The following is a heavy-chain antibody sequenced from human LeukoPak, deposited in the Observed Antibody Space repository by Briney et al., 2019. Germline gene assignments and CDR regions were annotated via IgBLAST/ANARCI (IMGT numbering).Heavy chain of an antibody. CDR3: ARGGSPVGATNDY. CDR2: INHSGST. CDR1: GFTFSSYA. Sequence: KPGGSLKLSCAASGFTFSSYAMSWVRQPPGKGLEWIGEINHSGSTNYNPSLKSRVTISVDTSKNQFSLKLSSVTAADTAVYYCARGGSPVGATNDYWGQGTLVTVSS. D-gene: IGHD1-26*01. V-gene: IGHV4-34*01. J-gene: IGHJ4*02.